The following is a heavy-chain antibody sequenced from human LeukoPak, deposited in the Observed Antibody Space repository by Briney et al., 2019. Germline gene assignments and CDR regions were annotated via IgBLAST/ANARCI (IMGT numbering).Heavy chain of an antibody. CDR2: MNPNSGNT. V-gene: IGHV1-8*01. D-gene: IGHD2-2*01. J-gene: IGHJ6*03. CDR1: GYTFTSYD. CDR3: ARAIRSIVVVPAATVTVKTSYYSMDV. Sequence: GASVKVSCKASGYTFTSYDINWVQQATGQGLEWMGWMNPNSGNTGYAQKFQGRVTMTRNTSISTAYMELSSLRSEDTAVYYCARAIRSIVVVPAATVTVKTSYYSMDVWGKGTRVTVSS.